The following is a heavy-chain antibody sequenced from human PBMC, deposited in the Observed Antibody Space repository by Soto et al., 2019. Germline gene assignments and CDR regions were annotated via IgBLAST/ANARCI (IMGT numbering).Heavy chain of an antibody. CDR2: MYYSGST. V-gene: IGHV4-59*01. J-gene: IGHJ4*02. CDR1: GVSISSYY. Sequence: SETLSLTCTVSGVSISSYYWSWIRQPPGKGLEWIGCMYYSGSTNCNPSLKSLVTISVDTSENQFSLKVRSVTGADTAGYYGGRFYHPSAATPLTNTLMYYFDYWGQGTLVTVSS. CDR3: GRFYHPSAATPLTNTLMYYFDY. D-gene: IGHD2-8*01.